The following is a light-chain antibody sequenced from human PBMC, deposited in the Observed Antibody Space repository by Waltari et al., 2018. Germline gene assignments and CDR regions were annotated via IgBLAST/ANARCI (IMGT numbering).Light chain of an antibody. V-gene: IGKV1-33*01. CDR1: QDITFR. J-gene: IGKJ5*01. CDR3: LQYDHFPMA. CDR2: DAT. Sequence: DIQMTQSPSSLSASVGDRVNITCQASQDITFRLNWYQQRPGKAPKLRIYDATNLERGVPSRFSGSGSGTDFSLTIANVLPEDIATYYCLQYDHFPMAFGQGTRLDNK.